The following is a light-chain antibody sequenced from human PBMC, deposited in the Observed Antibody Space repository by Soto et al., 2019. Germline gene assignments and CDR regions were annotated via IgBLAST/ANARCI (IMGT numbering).Light chain of an antibody. Sequence: DIQMTQSPSTLSASVGDRVTITCRVSQSVSSWLAWYQQKPGEVPKLLIYKASSLESGVPSRFSGSGSGTEFTLTISSLQPDDFVTYYCQQYSRNPLTFGGGTKVEI. CDR2: KAS. J-gene: IGKJ4*01. V-gene: IGKV1-5*03. CDR1: QSVSSW. CDR3: QQYSRNPLT.